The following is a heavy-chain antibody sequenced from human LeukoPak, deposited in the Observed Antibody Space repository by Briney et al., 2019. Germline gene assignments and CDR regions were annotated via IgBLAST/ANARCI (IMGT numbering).Heavy chain of an antibody. CDR2: IIPVYGAA. D-gene: IGHD3-3*02. Sequence: GSSVKVSCKASGGTFSSSPMYWVRQARGQGLEWMGGIIPVYGAATYSQKFQGRVTITADESTTTAYMELRSLRSGDTGIYYCARAGAIFGVPGAFDLWGQGTSVSVSS. V-gene: IGHV1-69*13. CDR3: ARAGAIFGVPGAFDL. CDR1: GGTFSSSP. J-gene: IGHJ3*01.